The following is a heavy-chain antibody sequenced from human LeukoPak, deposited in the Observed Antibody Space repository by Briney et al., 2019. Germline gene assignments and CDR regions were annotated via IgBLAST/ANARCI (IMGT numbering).Heavy chain of an antibody. V-gene: IGHV1-46*01. CDR3: ARAPGPLAYYDFWSGYLPPDYYYYMDV. CDR2: INPSGGST. D-gene: IGHD3-3*01. CDR1: GYTFTSYY. J-gene: IGHJ6*03. Sequence: ASVKVPCKASGYTFTSYYMHWVRQAPGQGLEWMGIINPSGGSTSYAQKFQGRVTMTRDMSTSTVYMELSSLRSEDTAVYYCARAPGPLAYYDFWSGYLPPDYYYYMDVWGKGTTVTVSS.